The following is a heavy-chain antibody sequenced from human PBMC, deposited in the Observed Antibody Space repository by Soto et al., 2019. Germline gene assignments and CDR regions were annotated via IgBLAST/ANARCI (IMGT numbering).Heavy chain of an antibody. CDR3: ARGPVVIDAFDI. Sequence: GASVKVSCKASGYTFTSNDINWVRQATGQGLEWMGWMNPNSGNTGYAQKFQGRVTMTRNTSISTAYMELSSLRSEDTAVYYCARGPVVIDAFDIWGQGTMVTVSS. V-gene: IGHV1-8*01. D-gene: IGHD2-21*01. CDR1: GYTFTSND. CDR2: MNPNSGNT. J-gene: IGHJ3*02.